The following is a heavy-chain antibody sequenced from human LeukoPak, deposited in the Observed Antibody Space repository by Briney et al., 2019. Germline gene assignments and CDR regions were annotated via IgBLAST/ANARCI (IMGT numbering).Heavy chain of an antibody. J-gene: IGHJ4*02. V-gene: IGHV4-59*01. CDR2: FYDTRSP. CDR1: GGSISLYY. Sequence: SETPSLTCTVSGGSISLYYWSWIRQPPGKGLEWIGYFYDTRSPKYNPSLERRVTISVDMSRNQFSLNLTSVTAADTAVHYCARGRGSLTYWGQGTLATVSS. CDR3: ARGRGSLTY. D-gene: IGHD3-10*01.